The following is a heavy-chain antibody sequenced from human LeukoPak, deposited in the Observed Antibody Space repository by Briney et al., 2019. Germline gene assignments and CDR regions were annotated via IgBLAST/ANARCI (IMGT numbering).Heavy chain of an antibody. J-gene: IGHJ6*02. D-gene: IGHD2-2*01. CDR1: ESTVSNYA. Sequence: PGGSLRLSCVASESTVSNYAMSWVRQAPGKGLDWLSAISGSGSSTYYAEAVKGRFTISRDNSKNTLYLQMNSLRVEDTAVYYCARDCGSDIVIVPADIRPSTYSYYGLDVWGQGTTVTVSS. CDR3: ARDCGSDIVIVPADIRPSTYSYYGLDV. V-gene: IGHV3-23*01. CDR2: ISGSGSST.